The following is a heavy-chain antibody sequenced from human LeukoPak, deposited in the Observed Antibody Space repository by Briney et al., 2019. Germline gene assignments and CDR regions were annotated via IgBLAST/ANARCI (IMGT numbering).Heavy chain of an antibody. J-gene: IGHJ4*02. CDR3: AKRSCSGGSCNFDY. Sequence: GGSLRLSCAASGFTFSSYAMNWVRQATGKGLEWVSAIGDSGGATNYADSVKGRFTISRDNSKNTPYLQMNSLRAEDTAVYYCAKRSCSGGSCNFDYWGQGTLVTVSS. CDR2: IGDSGGAT. CDR1: GFTFSSYA. D-gene: IGHD2-15*01. V-gene: IGHV3-23*01.